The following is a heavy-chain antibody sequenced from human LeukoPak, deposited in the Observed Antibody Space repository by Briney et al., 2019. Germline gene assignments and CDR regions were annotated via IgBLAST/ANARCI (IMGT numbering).Heavy chain of an antibody. V-gene: IGHV3-30-3*01. Sequence: GRSLRLSCAASGFTFSSYAMHWVRQAPGKGLEWVAVISYDGSNKYYADSVKGRFTISRDNAKNSLYLQMNSLRAEDTAVYYCAKDRGGSYTLSLDYWGQGTLVTVSS. J-gene: IGHJ4*02. D-gene: IGHD1-26*01. CDR1: GFTFSSYA. CDR2: ISYDGSNK. CDR3: AKDRGGSYTLSLDY.